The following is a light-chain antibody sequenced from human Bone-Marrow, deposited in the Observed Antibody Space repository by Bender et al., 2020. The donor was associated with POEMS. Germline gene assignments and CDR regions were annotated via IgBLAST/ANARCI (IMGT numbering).Light chain of an antibody. J-gene: IGLJ3*02. Sequence: QSALTQPSSVSGSPGQSITISCTETSSDVGGYNYVSWYQQHPGKAPKLLISDVSDRPSGVSNRFSGSKSGNTASLTISGLQAEDEADYYCSSYTSSILWVFGGGTKLTV. CDR1: SSDVGGYNY. V-gene: IGLV2-14*03. CDR2: DVS. CDR3: SSYTSSILWV.